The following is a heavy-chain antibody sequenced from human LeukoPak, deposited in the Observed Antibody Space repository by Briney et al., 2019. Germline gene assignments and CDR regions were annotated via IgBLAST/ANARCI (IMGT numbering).Heavy chain of an antibody. CDR1: GFTFCRYA. J-gene: IGHJ4*02. CDR2: ISSNGGRT. D-gene: IGHD2-21*01. Sequence: GGSLRLSCSASGFTFCRYAIHWVRQAPGRGLEYASAISSNGGRTYYADSVKGRFTISRDNSKNTLYLQMSSLRAEDTALYYCARDILPRWGYDYWGQGTLVTVSS. V-gene: IGHV3-64D*06. CDR3: ARDILPRWGYDY.